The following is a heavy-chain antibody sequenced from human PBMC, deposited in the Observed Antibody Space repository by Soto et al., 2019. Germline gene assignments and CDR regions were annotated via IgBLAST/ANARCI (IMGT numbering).Heavy chain of an antibody. V-gene: IGHV3-23*01. J-gene: IGHJ3*02. CDR1: GFTFSSYA. Sequence: PGGSLRLSCAASGFTFSSYAMSWVRQAPGKGLEWVSAISGSGGSTYYADSVKGRFTISRDNSKNTLYLQMNSLRAEDTAVYYCAKDRSYCSGGSCSRDMDAFDIWGQGTMVTVSS. D-gene: IGHD2-15*01. CDR3: AKDRSYCSGGSCSRDMDAFDI. CDR2: ISGSGGST.